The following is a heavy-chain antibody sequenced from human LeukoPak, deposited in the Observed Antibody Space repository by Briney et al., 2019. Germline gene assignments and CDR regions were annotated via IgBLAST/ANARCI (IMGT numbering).Heavy chain of an antibody. Sequence: PSETLSLTCTVSGGSISSSSYYWGWIRQPPGKGLEWIGSIYYSGSTYYNPPLKSRVTISVDTSKNQFSLKLSSVTAADTAVYYCATPGVLRYFDWLGRDYYYYGMDVWGQGTTVTVSS. CDR3: ATPGVLRYFDWLGRDYYYYGMDV. V-gene: IGHV4-39*01. CDR1: GGSISSSSYY. J-gene: IGHJ6*02. D-gene: IGHD3-9*01. CDR2: IYYSGST.